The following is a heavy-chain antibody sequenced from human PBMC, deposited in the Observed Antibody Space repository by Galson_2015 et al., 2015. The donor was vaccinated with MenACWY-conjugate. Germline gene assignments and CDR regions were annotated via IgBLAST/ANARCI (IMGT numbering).Heavy chain of an antibody. CDR2: ISKSGSPI. CDR3: ARVGTWIHQYFYYMDV. CDR1: GFTFTGYE. J-gene: IGHJ6*03. Sequence: SLRLSCAASGFTFTGYEFNWVRQAPGKGLEWHSYISKSGSPIYYADSVKGRFTISRDNVRKSLFLQMNSLRAGDTGVYYCARVGTWIHQYFYYMDVWGKGTTVTVSS. D-gene: IGHD5-18*01. V-gene: IGHV3-48*03.